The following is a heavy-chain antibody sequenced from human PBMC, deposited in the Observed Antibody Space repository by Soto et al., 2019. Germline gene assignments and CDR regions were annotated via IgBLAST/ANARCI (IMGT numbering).Heavy chain of an antibody. CDR2: IKMDASEK. CDR3: ARASGYGSWASVNHYLDY. Sequence: EVQLVDSGGGLVQPGGSLRLSCAASGFTFGSYWMSWVRQAPGKGLEWLATIKMDASEKKYVDSVKGRFTMSRDNAKNSLYLQMDSLRAEDTAVYYCARASGYGSWASVNHYLDYRGHGTLVTVSS. J-gene: IGHJ4*01. CDR1: GFTFGSYW. V-gene: IGHV3-7*01. D-gene: IGHD3-10*01.